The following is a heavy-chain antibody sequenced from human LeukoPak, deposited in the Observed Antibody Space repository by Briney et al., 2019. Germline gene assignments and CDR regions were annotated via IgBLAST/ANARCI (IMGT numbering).Heavy chain of an antibody. CDR3: AGIRAIRFDP. V-gene: IGHV4-34*01. Sequence: PSETLSLTCAVYGGSFSGYYWSWIRQPPGKGLEWIGEINHSGSTNYNPSLKSRVTISVDTSKNQFSLKLSSVTAADTAVYYCAGIRAIRFDPWGQGTLVTVSS. J-gene: IGHJ5*02. CDR1: GGSFSGYY. CDR2: INHSGST. D-gene: IGHD3-3*02.